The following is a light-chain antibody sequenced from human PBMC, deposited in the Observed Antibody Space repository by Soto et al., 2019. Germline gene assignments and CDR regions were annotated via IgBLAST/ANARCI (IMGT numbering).Light chain of an antibody. V-gene: IGKV1D-12*01. Sequence: DIQMTQSPSSVSASVGDRVPITCRASQAISTWLAWYQQKPGKDPKLLIYAASNLQTGVPSRFSGSGSGTDFTLTISSLQPDDFATYYCQQANSFPRTFGKGTNVEIK. J-gene: IGKJ1*01. CDR1: QAISTW. CDR3: QQANSFPRT. CDR2: AAS.